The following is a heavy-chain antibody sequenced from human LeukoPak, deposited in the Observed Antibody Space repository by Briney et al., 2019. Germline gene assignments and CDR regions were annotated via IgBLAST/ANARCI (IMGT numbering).Heavy chain of an antibody. CDR1: GGTFSSYA. J-gene: IGHJ4*02. D-gene: IGHD2-15*01. CDR3: ARPYCSGATCYSPPDF. V-gene: IGHV1-69*06. CDR2: IIPIFGTA. Sequence: SVKVSCKASGGTFSSYAISWVRQAPGQGLEWMGGIIPIFGTANYAQKFQGRVTITADKSTSTAYMELSSLRAEDTAVYYCARPYCSGATCYSPPDFWGQGTLVTVSS.